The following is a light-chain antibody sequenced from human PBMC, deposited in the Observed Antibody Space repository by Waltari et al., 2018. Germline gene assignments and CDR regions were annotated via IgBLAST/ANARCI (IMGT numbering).Light chain of an antibody. CDR2: KAS. CDR3: QQYNSYSLLT. J-gene: IGKJ4*01. V-gene: IGKV1-5*03. CDR1: QRISKR. Sequence: DIQLTQSPSTLSASVGDRFTITCRASQRISKRLAWYHQKPGKAPKLLIYKASTLESGVPSRFSVSGSGTEFTLPISSLQPDDFATYYCQQYNSYSLLTFGGGTKVE.